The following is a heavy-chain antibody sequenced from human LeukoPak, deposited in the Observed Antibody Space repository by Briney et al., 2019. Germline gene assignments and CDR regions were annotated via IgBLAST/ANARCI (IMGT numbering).Heavy chain of an antibody. Sequence: GGSLRLSCAASGFTFNNAWINWVRQAPGKGLEWVARINSKTNGGTTDYAAPVKGRFIVSRDDSKNTLYLQMNSLNTEDTGVYYCIAPTRDGFSFPDYWGQGTLVTVSS. D-gene: IGHD5-24*01. J-gene: IGHJ4*02. CDR1: GFTFNNAW. CDR2: INSKTNGGTT. V-gene: IGHV3-15*01. CDR3: IAPTRDGFSFPDY.